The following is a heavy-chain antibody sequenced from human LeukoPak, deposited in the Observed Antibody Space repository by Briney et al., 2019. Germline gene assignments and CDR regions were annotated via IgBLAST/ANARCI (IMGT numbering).Heavy chain of an antibody. CDR3: AKALTSGWYLDAFNI. CDR1: GFTFSSCG. V-gene: IGHV3-30*18. J-gene: IGHJ3*02. Sequence: GGSLRLSCAASGFTFSSCGMHSVRQAPGKGLEWVAVISYDGSNKYYADSVKGRFTISRDNSKNTLILEMNSLRAEDTAVYYCAKALTSGWYLDAFNIWGQGTMVTVSS. D-gene: IGHD6-19*01. CDR2: ISYDGSNK.